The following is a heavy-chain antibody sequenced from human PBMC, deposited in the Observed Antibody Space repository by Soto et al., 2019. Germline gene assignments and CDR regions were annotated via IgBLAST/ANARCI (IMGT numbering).Heavy chain of an antibody. CDR2: MNPNSGNT. Sequence: QVQLVQSGAEVKKPGASVKVSCKASGYTFTSYDINWVRQATGQGLEWMGWMNPNSGNTGYAQKFQGRVTMTRNTSIRTAYMELSSLRSEDTAVYYCARGRGYKQWLVHLRYFDLWGRGTLVTVSS. D-gene: IGHD6-19*01. CDR3: ARGRGYKQWLVHLRYFDL. CDR1: GYTFTSYD. J-gene: IGHJ2*01. V-gene: IGHV1-8*01.